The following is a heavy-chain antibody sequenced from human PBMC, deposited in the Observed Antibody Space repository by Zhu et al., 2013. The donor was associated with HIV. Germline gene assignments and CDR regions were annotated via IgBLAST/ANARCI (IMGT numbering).Heavy chain of an antibody. CDR1: GYTFTGYY. V-gene: IGHV1-2*02. CDR3: ARVCTNGVCPAGMDV. D-gene: IGHD2-8*01. Sequence: QVQLVQSGAEVKKPGASVKVSCKASGYTFTGYYMHWVRQAPGQGLEWMGWINPNSGGTNYAQKFQGRVTMTRDTSISTAYMELSRLRSDDTAVYYCARVCTNGVCPAGMDVVGPRGPRSPSP. J-gene: IGHJ6*02. CDR2: INPNSGGT.